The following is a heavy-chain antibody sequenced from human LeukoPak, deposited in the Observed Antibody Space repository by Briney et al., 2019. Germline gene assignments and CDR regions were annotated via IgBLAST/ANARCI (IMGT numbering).Heavy chain of an antibody. CDR3: ARRDDSSGYHKIFDY. D-gene: IGHD3-22*01. J-gene: IGHJ4*02. Sequence: SGTLSLTCTVSGGSISSGPYYWGWIRQPPGKGLEWIGNIYYGENTYYNPSLKSRVTISIDTSKNQFYLKLSSLTAADTAVYYCARRDDSSGYHKIFDYWGPGTLVTVSS. CDR2: IYYGENT. CDR1: GGSISSGPYY. V-gene: IGHV4-39*01.